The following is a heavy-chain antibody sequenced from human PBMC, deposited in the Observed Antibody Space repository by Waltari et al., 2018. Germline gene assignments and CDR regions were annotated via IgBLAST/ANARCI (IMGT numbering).Heavy chain of an antibody. CDR2: ISYDGSNK. CDR1: GFTFSSYA. CDR3: ARGTGGYDSLNWFDP. V-gene: IGHV3-30-3*01. D-gene: IGHD5-12*01. Sequence: GVVQPGRSLRLSCAASGFTFSSYAMHWVRQAPGKGLEWVAVISYDGSNKYYADSVKGRFTISRDNSKNTLYLQMNSLRAEDTAVYYCARGTGGYDSLNWFDPWGQGTLVTVSS. J-gene: IGHJ5*02.